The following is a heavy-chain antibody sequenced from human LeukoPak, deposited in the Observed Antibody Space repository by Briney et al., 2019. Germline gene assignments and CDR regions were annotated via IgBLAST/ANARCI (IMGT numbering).Heavy chain of an antibody. CDR1: GFTFSSYS. D-gene: IGHD2-8*01. CDR2: ISSSSSTI. CDR3: ARDLGLSASDAFDI. V-gene: IGHV3-48*01. Sequence: GGSLRLSCAASGFTFSSYSMNWVRQAPGKGLEWVSYISSSSSTIYYADSVKGRFAISRDNAKNSLHLQMNSLRAEDTAVYYCARDLGLSASDAFDIWGQGTMVTVSS. J-gene: IGHJ3*02.